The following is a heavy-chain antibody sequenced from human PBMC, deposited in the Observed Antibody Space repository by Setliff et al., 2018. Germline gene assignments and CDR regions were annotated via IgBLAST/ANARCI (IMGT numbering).Heavy chain of an antibody. D-gene: IGHD2-15*01. Sequence: PSETLSLTCTVSGGSISSYYWSWIRQPPGKRLEWIGYIYYSGSTNYNPSLESRVTISVDTSKKQFSLKLSSVTAADTAVYYCARRHCSGGSCYSLNYFDYWGQGTLVTVS. CDR2: IYYSGST. CDR3: ARRHCSGGSCYSLNYFDY. CDR1: GGSISSYY. V-gene: IGHV4-59*08. J-gene: IGHJ4*02.